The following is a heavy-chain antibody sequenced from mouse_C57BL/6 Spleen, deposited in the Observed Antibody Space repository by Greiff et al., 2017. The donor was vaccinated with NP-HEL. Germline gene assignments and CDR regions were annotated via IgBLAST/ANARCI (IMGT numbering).Heavy chain of an antibody. CDR3: ARRGDIYYGFDY. CDR2: IYPRSGNT. V-gene: IGHV1-81*01. J-gene: IGHJ2*01. CDR1: GYTFTSYG. D-gene: IGHD1-1*01. Sequence: VHLVESGAELARPGASVKLSCKASGYTFTSYGISWVKQRTGQGLEWIGEIYPRSGNTYYNEKFKGKATLTADKSSSTAYMELRSLTSEDSAVYFCARRGDIYYGFDYWGQGTTLTVSS.